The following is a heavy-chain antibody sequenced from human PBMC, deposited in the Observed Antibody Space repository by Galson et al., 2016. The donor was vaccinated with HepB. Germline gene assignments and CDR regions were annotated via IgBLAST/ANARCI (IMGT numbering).Heavy chain of an antibody. CDR3: ARHYCDASGHPNYLTH. V-gene: IGHV3-66*04. CDR1: GFAVRSYC. CDR2: IYSADTT. J-gene: IGHJ4*02. Sequence: SLRLSCAVAGFAVRSYCMSWVRQAPGKGLERASVIYSADTTYYADSVKGRFTISTDSSKNTLYLQMDSLSADDTAVYYCARHYCDASGHPNYLTHWGQGTPVTVSS. D-gene: IGHD3-22*01.